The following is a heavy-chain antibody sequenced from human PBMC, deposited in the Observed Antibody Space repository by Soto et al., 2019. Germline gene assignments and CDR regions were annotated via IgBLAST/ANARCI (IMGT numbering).Heavy chain of an antibody. CDR3: AKGRGSGWAWYFDN. CDR2: ISWNSATI. CDR1: GFTFDDYA. Sequence: HPGGSLRLSCAASGFTFDDYAMHWVRQTPGKGLEWVSSISWNSATIYYADSVEGRFTISRDNAKNSLYLQMNSLRGEDTAVYYCAKGRGSGWAWYFDNWGQGTLVTVSS. V-gene: IGHV3-9*01. D-gene: IGHD6-19*01. J-gene: IGHJ4*02.